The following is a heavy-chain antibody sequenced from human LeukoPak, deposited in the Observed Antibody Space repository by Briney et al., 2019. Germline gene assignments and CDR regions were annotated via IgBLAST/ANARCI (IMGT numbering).Heavy chain of an antibody. Sequence: GGSLRLSCAASGFTFSSYAMSWVRQAPGKGLEWVSAISGSGGSTFYADSVKGRFTISRDNSKTTLYLQMNSPRAEDTAVYCCAKESGYSYGLADYWGQGTLVTVSS. V-gene: IGHV3-23*01. CDR2: ISGSGGST. D-gene: IGHD5-18*01. CDR1: GFTFSSYA. CDR3: AKESGYSYGLADY. J-gene: IGHJ4*02.